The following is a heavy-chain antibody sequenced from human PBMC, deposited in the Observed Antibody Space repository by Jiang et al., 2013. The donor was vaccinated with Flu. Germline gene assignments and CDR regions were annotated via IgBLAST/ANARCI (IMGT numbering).Heavy chain of an antibody. Sequence: MPGKGLEWVGVIFPGDSDTRYSPSFQGHVTISADKSINTAYLQWSSLKASDSAIYYCATMRSTAFDYWGPGTLVTVSS. J-gene: IGHJ4*02. D-gene: IGHD2-2*01. V-gene: IGHV5-51*01. CDR2: IFPGDSDT. CDR3: ATMRSTAFDY.